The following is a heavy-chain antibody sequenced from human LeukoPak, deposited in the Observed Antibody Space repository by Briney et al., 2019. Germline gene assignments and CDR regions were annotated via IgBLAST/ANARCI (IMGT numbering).Heavy chain of an antibody. V-gene: IGHV4-61*01. CDR2: IYYSGST. CDR1: GGSVSSGSYY. Sequence: KASETLSLTCTVSGGSVSSGSYYWSWIRQPPGKGLEWIGYIYYSGSTNYNPSLKSRVTISVDTSKNQFSLKVNSVTAADTGVYYCASKSTDHGELRFDYWGQGTLVTVSS. D-gene: IGHD4-17*01. CDR3: ASKSTDHGELRFDY. J-gene: IGHJ4*02.